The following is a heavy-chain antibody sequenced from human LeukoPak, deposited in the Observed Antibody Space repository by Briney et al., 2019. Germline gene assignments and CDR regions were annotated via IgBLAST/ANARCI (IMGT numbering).Heavy chain of an antibody. Sequence: TEKLFRKACGGIFRRCALSCVRQAPGQGREWMGEHIPIFDTANHTQKFQRRVTITADKSTSTAYMELSSVRSEDTAVYYCAGSDIVATGGVDYWGKGTLVTVS. CDR3: AGSDIVATGGVDY. CDR1: GGIFRRCA. J-gene: IGHJ4*02. D-gene: IGHD5-12*01. CDR2: HIPIFDTA. V-gene: IGHV1-69*06.